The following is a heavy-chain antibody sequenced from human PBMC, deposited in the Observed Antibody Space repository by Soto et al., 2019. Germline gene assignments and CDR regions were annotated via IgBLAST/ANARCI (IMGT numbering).Heavy chain of an antibody. Sequence: GGSLRLSCAASGFTFSSYAMSWVRQAPGKGLEWVSAISGSGGSTYYADSVKGRFTISRDNSKNTLYLQMNSLRAEDTAVYYCAKDLFWVAAIPYYYYYGMDVWGQGTTVTVSS. CDR3: AKDLFWVAAIPYYYYYGMDV. D-gene: IGHD2-2*02. J-gene: IGHJ6*02. CDR2: ISGSGGST. CDR1: GFTFSSYA. V-gene: IGHV3-23*01.